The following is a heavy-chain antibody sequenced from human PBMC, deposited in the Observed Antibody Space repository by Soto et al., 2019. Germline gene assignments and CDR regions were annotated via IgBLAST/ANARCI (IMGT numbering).Heavy chain of an antibody. CDR2: ILSDGNNK. CDR3: SREDY. V-gene: IGHV3-30-3*01. CDR1: GFTFTRYT. J-gene: IGHJ4*02. Sequence: QLHLVESGGGVAQPGRSLRLSCAASGFTFTRYTMHWFRQAPGKGLEWVAFILSDGNNKYYADSVKGRFTISRDNSKNTLYLEMNSLRPEYTAVYYCSREDYWGQGTLVTVSS.